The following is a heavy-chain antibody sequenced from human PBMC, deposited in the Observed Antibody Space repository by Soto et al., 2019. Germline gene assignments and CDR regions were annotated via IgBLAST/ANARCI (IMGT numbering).Heavy chain of an antibody. D-gene: IGHD3-3*01. CDR3: ANRDTILYYFDY. J-gene: IGHJ4*02. V-gene: IGHV1-69*13. CDR2: IIPIFGTA. CDR1: GGTFSSYA. Sequence: PGPPVKVSCKASGGTFSSYAISWVRQAPGQGLEWMGGIIPIFGTANYAQKFQGRVTITADESTSTAYMELSSLRSEDTAVYYCANRDTILYYFDYWGQGTLVTVSS.